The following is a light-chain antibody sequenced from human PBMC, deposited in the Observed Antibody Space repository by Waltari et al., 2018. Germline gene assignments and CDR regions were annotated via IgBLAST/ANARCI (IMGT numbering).Light chain of an antibody. CDR3: QQYGSSTT. CDR2: GTS. CDR1: QSVNSAY. Sequence: EIVLTQSPGTLSLSPGERATLSCRASQSVNSAYLAWYQQKPGQALRLLIYGTSSRATGIPDRFSGSGSGTDFTLTISRLEPEDFAVYFCQQYGSSTTFGQGTKVEI. V-gene: IGKV3-20*01. J-gene: IGKJ1*01.